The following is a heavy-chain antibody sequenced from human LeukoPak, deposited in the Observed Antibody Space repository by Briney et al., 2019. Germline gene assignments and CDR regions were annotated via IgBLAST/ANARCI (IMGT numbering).Heavy chain of an antibody. CDR2: ISYDGSNK. D-gene: IGHD3-22*01. CDR3: AKDQDYDSSGYYGD. Sequence: GGSLRLSCAASGFTFSSYTMNWVHQAPGKGLEWVAVISYDGSNKYYADSVKGRFTISRDNSKNTLYLQMNSLRAEDTAVYYCAKDQDYDSSGYYGDWGQGTLVTVSS. V-gene: IGHV3-30-3*01. CDR1: GFTFSSYT. J-gene: IGHJ4*02.